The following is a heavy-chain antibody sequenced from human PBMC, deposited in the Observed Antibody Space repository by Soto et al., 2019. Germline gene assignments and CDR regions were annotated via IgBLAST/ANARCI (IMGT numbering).Heavy chain of an antibody. D-gene: IGHD4-17*01. CDR2: VSSSGGSA. CDR3: ARVHGATVPTRNYYFDY. J-gene: IGHJ4*02. V-gene: IGHV3-11*01. CDR1: GFTFSDYY. Sequence: GGSLRLSCAASGFTFSDYYMSWIRQAPGKGLEWVSYVSSSGGSAYYADPVKGRFTISRDNAKNSLYLQMNSLRAEDTAVYYCARVHGATVPTRNYYFDYWGQGTLVTVSS.